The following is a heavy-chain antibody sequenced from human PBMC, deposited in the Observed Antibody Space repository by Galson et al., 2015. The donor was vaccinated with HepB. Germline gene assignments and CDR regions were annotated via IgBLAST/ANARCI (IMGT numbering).Heavy chain of an antibody. J-gene: IGHJ6*02. CDR3: ARERRDELPPYYYGMDV. D-gene: IGHD4-23*01. CDR1: GFTFSSYN. V-gene: IGHV3-48*01. CDR2: SSRGSSTT. Sequence: SLRLSCAASGFTFSSYNMHWVRQAPGKGLEWVSYSSRGSSTTYYADSVKGRFTLSRDNAKNSLYLQMNSLRAEDTAVYYCARERRDELPPYYYGMDVWGQGTTVTVSS.